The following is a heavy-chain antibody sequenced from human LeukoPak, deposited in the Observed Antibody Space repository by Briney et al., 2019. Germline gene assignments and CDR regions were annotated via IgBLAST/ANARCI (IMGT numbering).Heavy chain of an antibody. J-gene: IGHJ1*01. CDR2: ISSSSDTI. Sequence: GGSLRLSCAASGFTFSSYSMNWVRQAPGEGLGWGSYISSSSDTIYYTDSVKGRFTISRDNAKNSLYLQMNSLRAEDTAVYYCAKDGYCSSASCMLEYFQHWGQGTLVTVSS. D-gene: IGHD2-2*03. V-gene: IGHV3-48*04. CDR1: GFTFSSYS. CDR3: AKDGYCSSASCMLEYFQH.